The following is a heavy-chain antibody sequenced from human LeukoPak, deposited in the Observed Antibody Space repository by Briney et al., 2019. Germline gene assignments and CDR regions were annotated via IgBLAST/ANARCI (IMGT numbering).Heavy chain of an antibody. CDR2: IVVGGGNT. D-gene: IGHD3-22*01. CDR3: AAEAAYYYDSRDAFDV. Sequence: SVKVSCKPYGFTFTSSAVRCVRQARGQRLEWIGWIVVGGGNTNYAQKLQGRVSITRDMSTSLVYMELSSLRSEDTAVYYSAAEAAYYYDSRDAFDVGGQGTMVTVSS. CDR1: GFTFTSSA. V-gene: IGHV1-58*01. J-gene: IGHJ3*01.